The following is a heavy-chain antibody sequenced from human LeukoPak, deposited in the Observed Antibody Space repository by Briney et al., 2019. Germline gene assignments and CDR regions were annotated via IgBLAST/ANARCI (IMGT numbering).Heavy chain of an antibody. Sequence: PGGSLRLSCAASGFTFSSYAMSWVRQAPGKGLEWVSAISGSGGSTYYADSVKGRFTISRDNSKNKLYVQMNSLRAEDTAVYYCAKALAAAGLPYFDYWGQGTLVTVSS. V-gene: IGHV3-23*01. CDR3: AKALAAAGLPYFDY. CDR2: ISGSGGST. J-gene: IGHJ4*02. D-gene: IGHD6-13*01. CDR1: GFTFSSYA.